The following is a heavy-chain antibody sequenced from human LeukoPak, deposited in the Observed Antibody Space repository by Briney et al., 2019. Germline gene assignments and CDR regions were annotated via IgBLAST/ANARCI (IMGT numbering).Heavy chain of an antibody. CDR2: ISVYNGKT. CDR3: ARDRNYFDA. J-gene: IGHJ4*02. CDR1: GYNFDSYG. Sequence: APVKVSCKTSGYNFDSYGISWVRQAPGQGLEWLGWISVYNGKTNYTQNFQGRVTLTTDTSTSTVYLELKSLTSDDTAVYYCARDRNYFDAWGQGTLVTVSS. V-gene: IGHV1-18*01.